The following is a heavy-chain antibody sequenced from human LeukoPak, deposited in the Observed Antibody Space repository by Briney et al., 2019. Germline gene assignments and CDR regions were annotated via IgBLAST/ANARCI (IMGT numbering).Heavy chain of an antibody. CDR1: GYTFTGYY. CDR2: INPNSGST. D-gene: IGHD5-12*01. Sequence: GASVKVSCKASGYTFTGYYMHWVRQAPGQGLEWMGWINPNSGSTNYAQKFQGWVTMTRDTSISTAYMELSRLRSDDTAVYYCAREATFVKGMDVWGQGTTVTVSS. CDR3: AREATFVKGMDV. V-gene: IGHV1-2*04. J-gene: IGHJ6*02.